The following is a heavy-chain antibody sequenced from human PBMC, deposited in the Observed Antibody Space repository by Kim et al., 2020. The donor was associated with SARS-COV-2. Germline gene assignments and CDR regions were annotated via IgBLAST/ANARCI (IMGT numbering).Heavy chain of an antibody. CDR3: ARDQIEGVHKFYYAMDV. D-gene: IGHD3-16*01. CDR1: GFTFSLYA. J-gene: IGHJ6*02. CDR2: TSYDGSDK. V-gene: IGHV3-30*03. Sequence: GGSLRFSCVASGFTFSLYAIHWVRQAPGKGLEWVAVTSYDGSDKRYADSVKGRFTISRDNSENTVYLQMNSLRGEDTAVYYCARDQIEGVHKFYYAMDVWGQGTTVTVSS.